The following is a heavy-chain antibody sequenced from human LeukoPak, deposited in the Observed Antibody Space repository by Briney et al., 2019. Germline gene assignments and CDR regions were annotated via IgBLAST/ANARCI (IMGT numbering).Heavy chain of an antibody. J-gene: IGHJ4*02. D-gene: IGHD1-26*01. Sequence: SVKVSCKASGGTFSSYAISWVRQAPGQGLEWMGGIIPIFGTANYAQRFQGRVTITADESTSTAYMELSSLRSEDTAVYYCARDIQWELPYFDYWGQGTLVTVSS. V-gene: IGHV1-69*13. CDR1: GGTFSSYA. CDR2: IIPIFGTA. CDR3: ARDIQWELPYFDY.